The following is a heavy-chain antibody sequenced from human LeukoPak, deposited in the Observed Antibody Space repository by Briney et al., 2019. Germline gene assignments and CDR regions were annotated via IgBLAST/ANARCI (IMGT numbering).Heavy chain of an antibody. V-gene: IGHV3-21*06. CDR2: ISSSSRYL. J-gene: IGHJ5*02. D-gene: IGHD2/OR15-2a*01. CDR3: ARDGGGQLDYFLSYNWFDP. Sequence: PGGSLRLSCAASGFAFSRYSLNWVRQTPGKGLQWVSSISSSSRYLGYADSVRGRFTISRDNAKNSLYLQMNSLRAEDTAVYYCARDGGGQLDYFLSYNWFDPWGQGTLVTVSS. CDR1: GFAFSRYS.